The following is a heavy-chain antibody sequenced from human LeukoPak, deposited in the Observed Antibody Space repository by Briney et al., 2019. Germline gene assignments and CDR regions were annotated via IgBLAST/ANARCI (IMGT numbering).Heavy chain of an antibody. CDR1: GYTFTGYY. Sequence: ASVKVSCKASGYTFTGYYMHWVRQAPGQGLEWMGWINPNSGGTNYAQKFQGRVTMTRDTSISTAYMELSRLRSDDTAVYYCARHRHLRGYSGRASFDYWGQGTLVTVSS. V-gene: IGHV1-2*02. CDR3: ARHRHLRGYSGRASFDY. J-gene: IGHJ4*02. CDR2: INPNSGGT. D-gene: IGHD5-12*01.